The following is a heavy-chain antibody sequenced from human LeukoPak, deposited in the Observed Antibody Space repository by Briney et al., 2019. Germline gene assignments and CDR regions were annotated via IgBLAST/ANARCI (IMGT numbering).Heavy chain of an antibody. D-gene: IGHD3-3*01. J-gene: IGHJ5*02. Sequence: SETLSLTCAVYGGSFSGYYWSWIRQPPGKGLEWIGEINHSGSTNYNPSLKSRVTISVDTSKKQFSLKLSSVTAADTAVYYCAGLRFLEWFAFRYVGWFDPWGQGTLVTVSS. V-gene: IGHV4-34*01. CDR3: AGLRFLEWFAFRYVGWFDP. CDR2: INHSGST. CDR1: GGSFSGYY.